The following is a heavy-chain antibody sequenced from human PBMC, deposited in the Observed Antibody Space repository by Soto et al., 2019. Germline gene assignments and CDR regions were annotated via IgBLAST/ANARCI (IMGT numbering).Heavy chain of an antibody. Sequence: ASVKVSCKASGGTFSSYAISWVRQAPGQGLEWMGGIIPIFGTANYAQKFQGRVTITADESTSTAYMELSSLRSEDTAVYYCASSGVLRFLEWSQYYYYYGMDVWGQGTTVTVSS. CDR2: IIPIFGTA. V-gene: IGHV1-69*13. CDR1: GGTFSSYA. D-gene: IGHD3-3*01. J-gene: IGHJ6*02. CDR3: ASSGVLRFLEWSQYYYYYGMDV.